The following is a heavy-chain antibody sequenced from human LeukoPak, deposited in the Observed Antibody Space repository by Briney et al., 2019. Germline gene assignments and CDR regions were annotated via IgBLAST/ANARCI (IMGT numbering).Heavy chain of an antibody. CDR1: GFTFSTNA. CDR2: ISDDGSSE. CDR3: ARESYGSGHCAAFGI. J-gene: IGHJ3*02. V-gene: IGHV3-30*04. D-gene: IGHD3-16*01. Sequence: PGGSLRLSCLTSGFTFSTNAMSWVRQAPGKGLEWVAGISDDGSSEHYADSVKGRFTISRDNSDNTLYVQMNSLRVEDTAVYYCARESYGSGHCAAFGIWGQGTLVTVSS.